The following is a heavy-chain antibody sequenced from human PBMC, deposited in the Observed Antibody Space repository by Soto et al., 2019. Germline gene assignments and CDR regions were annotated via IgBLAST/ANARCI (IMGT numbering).Heavy chain of an antibody. Sequence: QLQLQESGPGLVKPSETLSLTCTVSGGSISSSTYYWGWIRQPPGKGLEWIGSIYYSGSTYYNPSLKSRVTTSVDTSTNQFSLKLSSVTAADTAVYYCAGQEGGSYSREYFQHWGQGTLVTVSS. CDR2: IYYSGST. D-gene: IGHD1-26*01. V-gene: IGHV4-39*01. CDR3: AGQEGGSYSREYFQH. J-gene: IGHJ1*01. CDR1: GGSISSSTYY.